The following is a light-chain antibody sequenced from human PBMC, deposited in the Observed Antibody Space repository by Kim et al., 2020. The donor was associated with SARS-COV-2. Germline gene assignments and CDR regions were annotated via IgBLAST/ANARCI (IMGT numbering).Light chain of an antibody. CDR2: DAS. Sequence: DIQMTQSPSSLSASVGDRVTITCQASQDIDNNLIWYKQRPGKAPEVVIYDASHLETGVSSRFSGNGYGTDFTLTINNLQPEDFATYYCQHEDNVFTFGGGTKLEI. CDR1: QDIDNN. V-gene: IGKV1-33*01. J-gene: IGKJ4*01. CDR3: QHEDNVFT.